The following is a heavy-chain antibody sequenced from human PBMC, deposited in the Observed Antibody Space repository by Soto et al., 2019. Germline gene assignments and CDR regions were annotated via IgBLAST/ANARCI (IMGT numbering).Heavy chain of an antibody. J-gene: IGHJ6*03. D-gene: IGHD7-27*01. V-gene: IGHV1-8*01. CDR2: MNPNSGNT. CDR3: AREDWGSAYYYYYMDV. Sequence: GASVKVSCKASGYTFTSYDINWVRQATGQRLEWMGWMNPNSGNTGYAQKFQGRVTMTRNTSISTAYMELSSLRSEDTAVYYCAREDWGSAYYYYYMDVWGKGTTVTVSS. CDR1: GYTFTSYD.